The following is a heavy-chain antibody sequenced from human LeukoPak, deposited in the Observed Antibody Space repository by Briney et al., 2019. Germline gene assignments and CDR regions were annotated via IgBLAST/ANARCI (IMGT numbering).Heavy chain of an antibody. CDR2: ISYDGSNK. CDR1: GFTFSSYG. CDR3: AKDDQDYGDFEYNWFDP. V-gene: IGHV3-30*18. D-gene: IGHD4-17*01. Sequence: PGGSLRLSCAASGFTFSSYGMHWFRQAPGKGLEWVAVISYDGSNKYYADSVKGRFTISRDNSKNTLYLQMNSLRAEDTAVYYCAKDDQDYGDFEYNWFDPWGQGTLVTVSS. J-gene: IGHJ5*02.